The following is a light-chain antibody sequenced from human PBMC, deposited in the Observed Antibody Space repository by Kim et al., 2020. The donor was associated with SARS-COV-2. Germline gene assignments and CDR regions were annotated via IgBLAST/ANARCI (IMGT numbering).Light chain of an antibody. CDR3: QHYNNLPLT. V-gene: IGKV3-15*01. Sequence: VSPGERATLSCRASQSVGTTLAGYQLKPGEAPRLLIYGASTRATGIPARFSGSGSGAEFTLTINSLQSEDFAVYYCQHYNNLPLTFGGGTKVDIK. CDR2: GAS. J-gene: IGKJ4*01. CDR1: QSVGTT.